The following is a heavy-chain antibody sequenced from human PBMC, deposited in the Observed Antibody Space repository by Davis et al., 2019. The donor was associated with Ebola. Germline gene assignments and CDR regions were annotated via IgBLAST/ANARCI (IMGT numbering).Heavy chain of an antibody. D-gene: IGHD5-24*01. CDR1: GYTFATYW. Sequence: GESLKISCKGSGYTFATYWINWVRQVPGKGLEWMGRIDPSDSYTNYSPSFQGHVTISADKSISTAYLQWSSLKASDTAMYYCARPVATIGALGFDPWGQGTLVTVSS. J-gene: IGHJ5*02. CDR2: IDPSDSYT. V-gene: IGHV5-10-1*01. CDR3: ARPVATIGALGFDP.